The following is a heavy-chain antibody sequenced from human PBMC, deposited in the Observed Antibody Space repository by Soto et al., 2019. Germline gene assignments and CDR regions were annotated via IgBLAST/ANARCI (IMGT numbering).Heavy chain of an antibody. V-gene: IGHV4-4*02. CDR1: GGSISSSNW. D-gene: IGHD4-4*01. Sequence: VQLRQSGPGLVKPSGTLSLTCAVSGGSISSSNWWTWVRQAPGKGLEWIGEIYHSGNTYYNPSLTGRVPITVDKPKHQFYTKPNSVTAADTAVYYCATLPPRVVESLLPIPTWGQGTLVTVSS. J-gene: IGHJ5*02. CDR2: IYHSGNT. CDR3: ATLPPRVVESLLPIPT.